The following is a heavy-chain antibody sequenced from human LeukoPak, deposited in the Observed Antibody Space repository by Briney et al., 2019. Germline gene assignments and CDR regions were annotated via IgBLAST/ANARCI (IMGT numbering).Heavy chain of an antibody. CDR2: IIPILGIA. D-gene: IGHD6-19*01. J-gene: IGHJ4*02. V-gene: IGHV1-69*04. CDR1: GGTFSSYA. Sequence: ASVKVSCKASGGTFSSYAISWVRQAPGQGLEWMGRIIPILGIANYAQKFQGRVTITADKSTSTAYMELSSLRSEDTAVYYCARDRGYSSGWHAYWGQGTLVTVSS. CDR3: ARDRGYSSGWHAY.